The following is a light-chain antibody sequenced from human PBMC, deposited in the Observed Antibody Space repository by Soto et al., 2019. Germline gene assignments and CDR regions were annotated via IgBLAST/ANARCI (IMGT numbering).Light chain of an antibody. CDR3: CSYAGSDTDV. V-gene: IGLV2-11*01. Sequence: QSALTQPRSVSGSPGQSVTISCTGTSSDVGGYNYVSWYQQHPGKAPKAMIYEVSKRPSGVPDRFSGSKSGNTASLTISGLQAEDEADYYCCSYAGSDTDVFGGGTQLTVL. CDR1: SSDVGGYNY. CDR2: EVS. J-gene: IGLJ2*01.